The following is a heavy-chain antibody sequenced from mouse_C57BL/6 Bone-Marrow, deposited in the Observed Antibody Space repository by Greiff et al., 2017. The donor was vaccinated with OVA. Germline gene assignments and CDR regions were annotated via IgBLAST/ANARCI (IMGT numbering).Heavy chain of an antibody. CDR3: ARSIYDGYYEIFAY. J-gene: IGHJ3*01. CDR1: GYTFTSYW. Sequence: QVQLQQSGAELVKPGASVKLSCKASGYTFTSYWMHWVKQRPGQGLEWIGMIHPNSGSTNYNEKFKSKATLTVHKSSSTAYMQLSSLTSEDSAVYYCARSIYDGYYEIFAYWGQGTLVTVSA. CDR2: IHPNSGST. D-gene: IGHD2-3*01. V-gene: IGHV1-64*01.